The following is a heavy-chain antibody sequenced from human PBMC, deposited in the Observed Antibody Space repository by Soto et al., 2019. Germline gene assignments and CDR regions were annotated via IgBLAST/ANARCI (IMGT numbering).Heavy chain of an antibody. Sequence: PSETLPLTCAVYEGSSNNYYWIWIRQPPGKGLEWIGEINHSGSTNYNASLKSRVTISEDTSKKQFSLELRFVTAADTAVYYCTRGGLIRGVLYYWGQGTLVTVSS. CDR1: EGSSNNYY. J-gene: IGHJ4*02. D-gene: IGHD3-10*01. V-gene: IGHV4-34*01. CDR2: INHSGST. CDR3: TRGGLIRGVLYY.